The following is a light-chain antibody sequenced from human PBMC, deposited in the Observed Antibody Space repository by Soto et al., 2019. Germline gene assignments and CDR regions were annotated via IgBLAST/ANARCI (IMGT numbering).Light chain of an antibody. V-gene: IGKV1-5*01. CDR3: QQYNSYSPKT. CDR1: QSISNW. Sequence: DIQMTQSPSTLSSSVGAIVSITCRASQSISNWLAWYQQKPGKAPKLLIYDASSLESGVPSRFSGSGSGTEFTLTISSLQPDDFATYYCQQYNSYSPKTFGQGTKVDIK. J-gene: IGKJ1*01. CDR2: DAS.